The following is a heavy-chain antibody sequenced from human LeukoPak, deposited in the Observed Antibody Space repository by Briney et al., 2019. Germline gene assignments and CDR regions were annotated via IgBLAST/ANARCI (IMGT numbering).Heavy chain of an antibody. CDR2: IKEDGSEQ. CDR1: GFTFSVYW. CDR3: AKDQTLYSSSCFDY. V-gene: IGHV3-7*03. D-gene: IGHD6-13*01. Sequence: PGGSLRLSCAASGFTFSVYWMSWVRQAPGKGLERVANIKEDGSEQYYVDSVKGRFIISRDNAKNSLYLQMNSLRAEDTALYYCAKDQTLYSSSCFDYWGQGTLVTVSS. J-gene: IGHJ4*02.